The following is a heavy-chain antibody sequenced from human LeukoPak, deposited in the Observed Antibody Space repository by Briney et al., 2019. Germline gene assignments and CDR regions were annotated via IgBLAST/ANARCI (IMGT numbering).Heavy chain of an antibody. CDR2: ISSSGSTI. Sequence: GSLRLSCAGSGFTFSDYYMRWIRQAPGKGLGWGLFISSSGSTIYYADSVKGRFTISRDNAKNSLYLQMNSLRAEDTAVYYCARDARQQLVERFDYWGQGTLVTVSS. J-gene: IGHJ4*02. CDR3: ARDARQQLVERFDY. D-gene: IGHD6-13*01. CDR1: GFTFSDYY. V-gene: IGHV3-11*01.